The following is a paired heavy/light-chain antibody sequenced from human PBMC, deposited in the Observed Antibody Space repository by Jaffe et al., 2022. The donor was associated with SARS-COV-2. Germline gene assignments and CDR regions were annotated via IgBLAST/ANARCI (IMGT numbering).Heavy chain of an antibody. CDR3: AHRRVDEGGAFDI. CDR1: GFSLTIKDVG. CDR2: IYGDDDK. V-gene: IGHV2-5*02. Sequence: QITLKEPGPTLVKPTETLTLTCTFSGFSLTIKDVGVGWIRQSPGKALEWLALIYGDDDKRFSPSLRGRLTITKDTSKNQVVLTMTNMDPPDTGTYYCAHRRVDEGGAFDIWGQGTMVTVSS. D-gene: IGHD3-16*01. J-gene: IGHJ3*02.
Light chain of an antibody. V-gene: IGLV3-19*01. CDR2: GRV. Sequence: SSELTQAPAVSVALGQTVRITCQGDSLRTYYASWYQQKPGQAPVLVIFGRVNRPSGIPDRFSGSSSGNTASLTITGAQAEDEADYYCNSRDSSGDHLFGGGTRLTVL. J-gene: IGLJ3*02. CDR1: SLRTYY. CDR3: NSRDSSGDHL.